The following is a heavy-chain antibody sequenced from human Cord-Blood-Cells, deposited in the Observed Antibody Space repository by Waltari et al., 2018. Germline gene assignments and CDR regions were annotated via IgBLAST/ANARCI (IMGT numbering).Heavy chain of an antibody. J-gene: IGHJ2*01. V-gene: IGHV4-4*07. CDR2: IYTSGST. Sequence: QVQLQESGPGLVKPSETLSLTCTVSGGSISSYYWSWIRQPAGTGLEWIGRIYTSGSTNYNPSLKSRVTMSVDTSKNKFSLKLSSVTAADTAVYYCARDLGIVVVPAANPNWYFDLWGRGTLVTVSS. CDR3: ARDLGIVVVPAANPNWYFDL. D-gene: IGHD2-2*01. CDR1: GGSISSYY.